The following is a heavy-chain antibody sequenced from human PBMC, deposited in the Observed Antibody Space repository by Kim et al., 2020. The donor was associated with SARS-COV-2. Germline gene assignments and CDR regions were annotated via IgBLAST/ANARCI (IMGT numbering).Heavy chain of an antibody. CDR2: IYGSGNT. CDR3: ARATWDDSGSSYGNWFDH. D-gene: IGHD3-22*01. Sequence: GGSLRLSCAASGFTVNNNYVTWFRQAPGKGLEWVSIIYGSGNTYYSDSLKGRFTISRDTSKNTVFLQMNNLTPEDTAVYYGARATWDDSGSSYGNWFDHWGQGTLVTVSS. CDR1: GFTVNNNY. J-gene: IGHJ5*02. V-gene: IGHV3-66*01.